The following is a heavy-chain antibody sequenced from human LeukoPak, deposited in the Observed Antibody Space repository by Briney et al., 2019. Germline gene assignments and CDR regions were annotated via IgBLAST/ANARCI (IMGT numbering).Heavy chain of an antibody. D-gene: IGHD3-9*01. CDR2: IYYSGSS. Sequence: NTSETLSLTCSVSGGSLNSNSHLWDWIRHPPGKRLEWIGNIYYSGSSSYNPTLKSRVAISVDTSKNQFSLRLSSVTAADTAVYYCARRGDILTDYAFDYWGQGTLVTGSS. CDR1: GGSLNSNSHL. V-gene: IGHV4-39*01. J-gene: IGHJ4*02. CDR3: ARRGDILTDYAFDY.